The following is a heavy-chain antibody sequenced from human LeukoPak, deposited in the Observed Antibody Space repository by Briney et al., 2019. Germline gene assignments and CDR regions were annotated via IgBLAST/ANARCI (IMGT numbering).Heavy chain of an antibody. D-gene: IGHD2-8*01. CDR3: TRDTNGLGY. J-gene: IGHJ4*02. V-gene: IGHV3-74*03. Sequence: GGSLRLSCAASGFTFSGHRMHWVRQAPGKGLVWVSCIESDGSVTKYADSVKGRFTISRDNAKNTLYLQMNSLRVEDTAVYYRTRDTNGLGYWGQGTLVIVSS. CDR1: GFTFSGHR. CDR2: IESDGSVT.